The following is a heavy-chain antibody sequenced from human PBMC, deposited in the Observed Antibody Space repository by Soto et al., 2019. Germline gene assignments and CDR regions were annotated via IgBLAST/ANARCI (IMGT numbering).Heavy chain of an antibody. V-gene: IGHV1-69*06. J-gene: IGHJ4*02. D-gene: IGHD1-26*01. CDR1: GGTFSTYS. CDR2: IIPIFGTA. Sequence: QVQLVQSGAEVKKPGSSVKVSCKTSGGTFSTYSIVWVRQAPGEGLEWMGGIIPIFGTANYAQKFQDRVTITADKSTNTAFMELSSLKSEGTAMYCCASSSGNNYGVGTNYYFDYWGQGTLVTVSS. CDR3: ASSSGNNYGVGTNYYFDY.